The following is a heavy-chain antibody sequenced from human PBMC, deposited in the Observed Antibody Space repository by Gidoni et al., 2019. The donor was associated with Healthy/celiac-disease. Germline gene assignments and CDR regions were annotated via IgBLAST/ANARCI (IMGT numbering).Heavy chain of an antibody. V-gene: IGHV3-48*04. CDR1: GFTFSSSS. Sequence: EVQRVASGGGVVQPGGSRSLSWAASGFTFSSSSMHWGRRAPGKGLGWVSYLSSSSSTIYYAYSVKGRFTRSRDNAKNSLYLQMNSLSAEDTAVYYCARDFDPYYYGSGSYYPYYFDYWGQGTLVTVSS. CDR2: LSSSSSTI. D-gene: IGHD3-10*01. CDR3: ARDFDPYYYGSGSYYPYYFDY. J-gene: IGHJ4*02.